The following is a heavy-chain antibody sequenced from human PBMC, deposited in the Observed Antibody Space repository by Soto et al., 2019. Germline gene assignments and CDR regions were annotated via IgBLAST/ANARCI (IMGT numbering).Heavy chain of an antibody. CDR1: GGTFSSYA. J-gene: IGHJ6*02. V-gene: IGHV1-69*13. D-gene: IGHD6-13*01. CDR3: ARHPASDSSSWYGGGPYYYYYGMDV. CDR2: IIPIFGTA. Sequence: GASVKVSCKASGGTFSSYAISWVRQAPGQGLEWMGGIIPIFGTANYAQKFQGRVTITADESTSTAYMELSSLRSEDTAVYYCARHPASDSSSWYGGGPYYYYYGMDVWGQGTTVTVSS.